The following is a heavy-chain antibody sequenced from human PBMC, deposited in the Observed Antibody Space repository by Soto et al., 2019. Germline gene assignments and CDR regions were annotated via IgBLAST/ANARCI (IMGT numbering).Heavy chain of an antibody. D-gene: IGHD3-22*01. J-gene: IGHJ4*02. CDR3: AKDSLTFYYDGSGYYVY. Sequence: EVHLLESGGGLVQPGGSLRLSCAASGFTFSSSAMSWVRQAPGKGLEWVSAISGSGDTTYYADSVKDRFTISRDNSKNTLYLQMNSLGSEDTALYYCAKDSLTFYYDGSGYYVYWGQGTLVTVSS. V-gene: IGHV3-23*01. CDR1: GFTFSSSA. CDR2: ISGSGDTT.